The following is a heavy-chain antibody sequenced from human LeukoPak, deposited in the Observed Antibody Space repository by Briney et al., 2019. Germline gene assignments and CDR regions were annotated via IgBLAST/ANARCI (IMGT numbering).Heavy chain of an antibody. J-gene: IGHJ3*02. Sequence: GGSLRLSCAASGFTFSSYDMHWVRQAPGKGLEYVSGISSNGGNTYYANSVKGRFTISRDNSKNTLYLQMGSLRAEDMAVYYCASSVRSSWDVPNDAFDIWGQGTMVTVSS. CDR3: ASSVRSSWDVPNDAFDI. D-gene: IGHD6-13*01. CDR2: ISSNGGNT. CDR1: GFTFSSYD. V-gene: IGHV3-64*01.